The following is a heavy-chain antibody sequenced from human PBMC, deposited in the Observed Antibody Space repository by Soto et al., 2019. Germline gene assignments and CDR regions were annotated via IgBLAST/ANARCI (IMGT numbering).Heavy chain of an antibody. J-gene: IGHJ5*02. Sequence: ASVKVSCKASGYTFTGYYMHWVRQAPGQGLEWMGWINPNSGGANYAQKFQGRVTMTRDTSISTAYMELSRLRSDDTAVYYCARDLGPYSIRQWLIQGYWFDPWGQGTLVTVSS. CDR2: INPNSGGA. CDR3: ARDLGPYSIRQWLIQGYWFDP. V-gene: IGHV1-2*02. CDR1: GYTFTGYY. D-gene: IGHD6-19*01.